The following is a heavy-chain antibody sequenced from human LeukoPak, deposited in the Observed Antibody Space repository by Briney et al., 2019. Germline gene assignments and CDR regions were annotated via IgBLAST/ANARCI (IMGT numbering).Heavy chain of an antibody. CDR2: ISGSGGST. J-gene: IGHJ4*02. D-gene: IGHD6-13*01. Sequence: GGSLRLSCAASVFTFSSQTMSWVRQAPGKGLEWVSAISGSGGSTYYADSVKGRFTISRYNSKNTLYLQMNSLRAEDTAVYYCAKDVGSSWPYYFDYWGQGTLVTVSS. CDR1: VFTFSSQT. V-gene: IGHV3-23*01. CDR3: AKDVGSSWPYYFDY.